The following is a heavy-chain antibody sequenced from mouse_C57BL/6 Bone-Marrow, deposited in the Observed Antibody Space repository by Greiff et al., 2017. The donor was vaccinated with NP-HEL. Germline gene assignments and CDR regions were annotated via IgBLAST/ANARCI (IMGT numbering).Heavy chain of an antibody. D-gene: IGHD1-1*01. V-gene: IGHV7-3*01. CDR3: ARFALFYSWFAY. CDR2: IRNKANGYTT. CDR1: GFTFTDYY. J-gene: IGHJ3*01. Sequence: EVKLVESGGGLVQPGGSLSLSCAASGFTFTDYYMSWVRQPPGKALEWLGFIRNKANGYTTEYSASVKGRFTISRDNSQSILYLQMNALRAEDSATYYCARFALFYSWFAYWGQGTLVTVSA.